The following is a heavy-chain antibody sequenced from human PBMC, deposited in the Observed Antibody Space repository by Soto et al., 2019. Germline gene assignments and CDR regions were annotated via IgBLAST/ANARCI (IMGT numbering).Heavy chain of an antibody. D-gene: IGHD2-21*02. Sequence: XGSLRLSCAASGFTFSSYAMRWVRQAPGKGLDWVSLISYDGSNTYYADSVKGRFTISRDGTTNSLSVQMTSLRTEDTGVYYCDRARRGCNSYFLPASWGQGTLVTVSS. J-gene: IGHJ5*02. CDR1: GFTFSSYA. V-gene: IGHV3-30*03. CDR2: ISYDGSNT. CDR3: DRARRGCNSYFLPAS.